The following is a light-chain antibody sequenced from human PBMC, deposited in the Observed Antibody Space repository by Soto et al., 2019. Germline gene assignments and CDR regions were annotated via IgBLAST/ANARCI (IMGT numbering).Light chain of an antibody. Sequence: DVVMTQSPLSLPVTLGQSASISCTSSQSLVYADGNTYLNWLQQRPGQSPRRLIYKVFNRDSGVPDRFSGCASGSEFTLTISRXEAEDIGVYYCMQTAHWPYTFGRGTKVDTK. CDR3: MQTAHWPYT. CDR1: QSLVYADGNTY. J-gene: IGKJ2*01. CDR2: KVF. V-gene: IGKV2-30*01.